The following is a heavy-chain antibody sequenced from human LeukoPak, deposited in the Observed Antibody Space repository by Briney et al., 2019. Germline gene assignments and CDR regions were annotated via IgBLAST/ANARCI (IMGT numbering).Heavy chain of an antibody. CDR1: GGSISSYY. Sequence: PSETLSLTCTVSGGSISSYYWSWIRQPPGKGLEWIGYIYYSGSTHYNPSLKSRVTISVDTSKNQFSLKLSSVTAADTAVYYFARHGGRRTDYYFYGMDVWGQGTTVTVSS. CDR3: ARHGGRRTDYYFYGMDV. J-gene: IGHJ6*02. CDR2: IYYSGST. V-gene: IGHV4-59*08. D-gene: IGHD3-16*01.